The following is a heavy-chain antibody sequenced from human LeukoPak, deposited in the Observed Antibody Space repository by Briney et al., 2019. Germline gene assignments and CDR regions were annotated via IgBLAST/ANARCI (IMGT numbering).Heavy chain of an antibody. CDR2: INPNSGGT. Sequence: ASVKVSCKASGYTFTGYYMHWVRQAPGQGLEWMGWINPNSGGTNYAQKLQGRVTMTTDTSTSTAYMELRSLRSDDTAMYYCARDNTAMVGFDYWGQGTLVTVSS. J-gene: IGHJ4*02. V-gene: IGHV1-2*02. D-gene: IGHD5-18*01. CDR1: GYTFTGYY. CDR3: ARDNTAMVGFDY.